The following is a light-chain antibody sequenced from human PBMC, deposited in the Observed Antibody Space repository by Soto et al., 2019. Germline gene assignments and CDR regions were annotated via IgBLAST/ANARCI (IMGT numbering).Light chain of an antibody. CDR1: SGHSSYA. J-gene: IGLJ3*02. CDR2: LNSDGSH. V-gene: IGLV4-69*01. CDR3: QTWGTGIHWV. Sequence: QPVLIQSPSASASLGASVKLTCTLSSGHSSYAIAWHQQQPEKGPRYLMKLNSDGSHSKGDGIPDRFSGSSSGAERYLTISSLQSEDEADYYCQTWGTGIHWVFGGGTKLTVL.